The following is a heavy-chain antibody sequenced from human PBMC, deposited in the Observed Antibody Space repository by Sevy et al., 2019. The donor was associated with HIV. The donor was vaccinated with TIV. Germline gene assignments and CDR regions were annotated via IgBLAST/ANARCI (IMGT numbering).Heavy chain of an antibody. CDR2: IYYSGST. CDR1: GGSISSYY. Sequence: SETLSLTYTVSGGSISSYYWSWIRQPPGKGLEWIGYIYYSGSTNYNPSLKSRVTISVGTSKNQFSLRLSSVTAADTAVYYCARERQLVLDYWGQGTLVTVSS. D-gene: IGHD6-13*01. CDR3: ARERQLVLDY. V-gene: IGHV4-59*01. J-gene: IGHJ4*02.